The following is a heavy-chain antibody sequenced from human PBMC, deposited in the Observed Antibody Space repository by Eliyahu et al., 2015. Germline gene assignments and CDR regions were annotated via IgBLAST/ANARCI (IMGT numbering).Heavy chain of an antibody. Sequence: EVQLVESGGGLVKPGGSLRLSCAACGFTFSDYSMNWGCQAPGKGLEWVSFIDSTSTYIHYADSVKGRFTISRDNAKNSLFLQMNSLRVDDTAVYYCAEGAAGPGYWGQGTLVTVSS. CDR2: IDSTSTYI. V-gene: IGHV3-21*01. CDR3: AEGAAGPGY. CDR1: GFTFSDYS. D-gene: IGHD3-10*01. J-gene: IGHJ4*02.